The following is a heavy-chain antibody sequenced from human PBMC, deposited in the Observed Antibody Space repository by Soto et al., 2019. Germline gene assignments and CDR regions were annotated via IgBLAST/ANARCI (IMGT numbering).Heavy chain of an antibody. J-gene: IGHJ4*02. CDR1: GFTFSNHG. Sequence: QVQLVESGGGVVQPGRSLRLSCAASGFTFSNHGMHWVRQAPGKGLEWVARIYYDGSNEYYADSVKGRFTISRDNSKNTVYLQMNSLRVEDRAVYYCARGRGVGSFYQLDYWGQGTLVTVSS. CDR2: IYYDGSNE. D-gene: IGHD1-26*01. V-gene: IGHV3-33*01. CDR3: ARGRGVGSFYQLDY.